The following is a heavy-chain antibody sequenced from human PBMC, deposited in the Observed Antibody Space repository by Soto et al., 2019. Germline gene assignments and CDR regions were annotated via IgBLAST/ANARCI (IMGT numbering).Heavy chain of an antibody. CDR3: ARDDEGGSDCDLGY. Sequence: QVQLVESGGGVVQPGRSLRLSCSVSGFTFSSHAMHWVRQAPGKGLEWVALILSDGSNKYYADSVKGRFTTSRDNSKNTMYLQMNSLRVEDTAVYYCARDDEGGSDCDLGYWGQGALVTVSS. V-gene: IGHV3-30-3*01. J-gene: IGHJ4*02. CDR2: ILSDGSNK. D-gene: IGHD1-26*01. CDR1: GFTFSSHA.